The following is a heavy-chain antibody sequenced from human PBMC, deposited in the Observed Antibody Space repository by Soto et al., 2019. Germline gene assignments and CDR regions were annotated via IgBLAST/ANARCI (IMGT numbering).Heavy chain of an antibody. Sequence: KPSETLSLTCTVSGGSISSGGYYWNWIRQHPGKGLEWIGYIYYSGSTYYNPSLKSRVTISVDTSKNQFSLKLSSVTAADTAVYYCARRDYYDSSGFYYFDYWGQGTLVTVSS. V-gene: IGHV4-31*03. CDR2: IYYSGST. J-gene: IGHJ4*02. CDR3: ARRDYYDSSGFYYFDY. CDR1: GGSISSGGYY. D-gene: IGHD3-22*01.